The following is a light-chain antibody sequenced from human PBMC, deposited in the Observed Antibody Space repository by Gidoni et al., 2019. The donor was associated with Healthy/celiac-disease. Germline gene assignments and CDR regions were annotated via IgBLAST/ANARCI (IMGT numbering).Light chain of an antibody. CDR3: QQYYSTPQT. J-gene: IGKJ2*01. CDR1: QGISNS. CDR2: AAS. V-gene: IGKV1-NL1*01. Sequence: DIQMTQSPASLSASLGDRVTITCRASQGISNSLAWYQQKPGKAPKLLLYAASRLESGVPSRFSGSGSGTDYTLTISSLQPEDFATYYCQQYYSTPQTFGQGTKLEIK.